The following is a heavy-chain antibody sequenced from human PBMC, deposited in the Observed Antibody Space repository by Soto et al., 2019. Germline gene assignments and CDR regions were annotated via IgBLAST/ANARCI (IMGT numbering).Heavy chain of an antibody. D-gene: IGHD3-9*01. Sequence: GGSLRLSCAASGFTFSSYGMHWVRQAPGKGLEWVAVISYDGSNKYYADSVKGRFTISRDNSKNTLYLQMNSLRAEDTAVYYCANVKGTIFDAFDIWGQGTMVTVSS. V-gene: IGHV3-30*18. CDR2: ISYDGSNK. J-gene: IGHJ3*02. CDR3: ANVKGTIFDAFDI. CDR1: GFTFSSYG.